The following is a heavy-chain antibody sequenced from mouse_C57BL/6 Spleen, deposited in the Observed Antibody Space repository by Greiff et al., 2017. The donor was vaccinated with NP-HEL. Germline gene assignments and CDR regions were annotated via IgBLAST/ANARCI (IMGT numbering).Heavy chain of an antibody. CDR2: IYPGNSDT. CDR1: GYTFTSYW. CDR3: TRDDTPVHYFDY. Sequence: EVQLQQSGTVLARPGASVKMSCKTSGYTFTSYWMHWVKQRPGQGLEWIGAIYPGNSDTSYNQKFKGKAKLTAVTSASTSYMELSSLTNEDSAVYYCTRDDTPVHYFDYWGQGTTLTVSS. D-gene: IGHD2-3*01. J-gene: IGHJ2*01. V-gene: IGHV1-5*01.